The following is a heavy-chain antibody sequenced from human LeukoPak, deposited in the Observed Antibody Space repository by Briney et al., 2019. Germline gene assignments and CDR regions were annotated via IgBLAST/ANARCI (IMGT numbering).Heavy chain of an antibody. V-gene: IGHV3-74*01. J-gene: IGHJ4*02. CDR1: GFTFSSCG. Sequence: PGESLRLSCAASGFTFSSCGMHWVRQAPGKGLVWVSRINSDGSSTSYADSVKGRFTISRDNAKNTLYLQMNSLRAEDTAVYYCARAFRGLWFGERADYWGQGTLVTVSS. CDR2: INSDGSST. D-gene: IGHD3-10*01. CDR3: ARAFRGLWFGERADY.